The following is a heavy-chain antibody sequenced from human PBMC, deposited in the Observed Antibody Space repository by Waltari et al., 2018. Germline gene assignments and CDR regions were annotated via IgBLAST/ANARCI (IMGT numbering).Heavy chain of an antibody. D-gene: IGHD3-16*01. V-gene: IGHV3-7*01. CDR2: IKQDGSEK. J-gene: IGHJ4*02. CDR3: AREGTYDFDY. Sequence: EVQLVESGGGLVQPGGSRRRCCAASGCTFSSFSMNWVRQAPGKGLEWVANIKQDGSEKYYVDSVKGRFTISRDNAKNSLYLQMNSLRGEDTAVYYCAREGTYDFDYWGQGTLVTVSS. CDR1: GCTFSSFS.